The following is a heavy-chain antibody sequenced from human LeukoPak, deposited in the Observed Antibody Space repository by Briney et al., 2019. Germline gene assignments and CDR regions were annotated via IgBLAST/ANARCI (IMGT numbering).Heavy chain of an antibody. CDR2: ISSSSSYI. CDR3: ARFHYCGGDCYSGFDY. J-gene: IGHJ4*02. D-gene: IGHD2-21*01. Sequence: GGSLRLSCAASGFTSSSYSMNWVRQAPGKGLEWVSSISSSSSYIYYADSMKGRFTISRDNAKNSLYLQMNSLRAEDTAVYYCARFHYCGGDCYSGFDYWGQGTLVTVSS. CDR1: GFTSSSYS. V-gene: IGHV3-21*01.